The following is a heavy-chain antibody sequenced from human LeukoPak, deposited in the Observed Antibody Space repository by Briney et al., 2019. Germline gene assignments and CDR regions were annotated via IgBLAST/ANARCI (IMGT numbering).Heavy chain of an antibody. J-gene: IGHJ6*02. CDR2: ISGSGGST. CDR3: AKAASDILTGYPDYYYYGMDV. V-gene: IGHV3-23*01. D-gene: IGHD3-9*01. Sequence: GSLRLSCAASGFTFSSYAMSWVRQAPGKGLEWVSAISGSGGSTYYADPVKGRFTISRDNSKNTLYLQMNSLRAEDTAVYYCAKAASDILTGYPDYYYYGMDVWGQGTTVTVSS. CDR1: GFTFSSYA.